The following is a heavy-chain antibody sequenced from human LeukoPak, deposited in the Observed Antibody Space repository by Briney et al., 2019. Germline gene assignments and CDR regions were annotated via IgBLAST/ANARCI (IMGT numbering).Heavy chain of an antibody. J-gene: IGHJ4*02. Sequence: GGSLRLSCAASGFTFSTYSMNWVRQAPGKGLEWVSAISGGGSSTYYADSVKGRFTVSRDNSKNTLYLQMNSLRAEDTAIYYCAKDRQQLVRGYFDYGGQGPLVSVPS. V-gene: IGHV3-23*01. D-gene: IGHD6-13*01. CDR2: ISGGGSST. CDR3: AKDRQQLVRGYFDY. CDR1: GFTFSTYS.